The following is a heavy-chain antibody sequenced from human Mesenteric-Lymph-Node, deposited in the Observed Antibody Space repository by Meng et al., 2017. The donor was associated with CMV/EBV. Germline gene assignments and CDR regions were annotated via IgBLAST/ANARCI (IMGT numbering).Heavy chain of an antibody. CDR3: ARYSNSSGRNGLDP. CDR1: GGSISSGDFF. Sequence: SETLSLTCTVSGGSISSGDFFWSWVRQPPGKGLVWIGYIYYSGDIYYTPPLRSRVTLSVDTSKNQFTMRLSSVTAADTAVYYCARYSNSSGRNGLDPWGQGTLVTVSS. CDR2: IYYSGDI. J-gene: IGHJ5*02. V-gene: IGHV4-30-4*01. D-gene: IGHD6-6*01.